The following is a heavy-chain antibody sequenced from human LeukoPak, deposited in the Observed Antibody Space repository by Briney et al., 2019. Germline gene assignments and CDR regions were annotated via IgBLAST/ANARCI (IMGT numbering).Heavy chain of an antibody. CDR2: IYSGGST. CDR1: DLTVSSNY. CDR3: AREGLVVVGRFDP. V-gene: IGHV3-53*05. Sequence: GGSLKLSCAASDLTVSSNYMSWVRQAPGKGLEWVSVIYSGGSTYYADSVKGRFTISRDNSKNTLYLQMNSLRAEDTAVYYCAREGLVVVGRFDPWGQGTLVTVSS. D-gene: IGHD2-15*01. J-gene: IGHJ5*02.